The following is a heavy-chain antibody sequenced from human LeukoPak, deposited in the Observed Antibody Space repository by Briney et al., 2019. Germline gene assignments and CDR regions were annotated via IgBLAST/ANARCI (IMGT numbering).Heavy chain of an antibody. D-gene: IGHD2-21*02. Sequence: GRSLRLSCAASGFTFSSYGMQWVRQAPGKGLDWVAGIWYDGSNKNYADSVKGRFTISRDNTKNTLFLQMDSLRAEDTAVYYCGRVYCGGNCYSPPLPDYWGQGTLVTVSS. CDR1: GFTFSSYG. CDR2: IWYDGSNK. V-gene: IGHV3-33*01. J-gene: IGHJ4*02. CDR3: GRVYCGGNCYSPPLPDY.